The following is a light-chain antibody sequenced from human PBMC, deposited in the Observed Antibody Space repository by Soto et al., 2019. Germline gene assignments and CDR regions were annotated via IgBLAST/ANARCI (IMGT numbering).Light chain of an antibody. CDR3: QPYDRIPSGSF. CDR1: SSNIGAGYE. J-gene: IGLJ1*01. V-gene: IGLV1-40*01. Sequence: QCVLTQPPAVSVAPGQRVTISCIGGSSNIGAGYEVHWYQQLPGTVPKLLIYRNTYRPSGVPDRFSASRSATSASLIITRLQAADDVDYYCQPYDRIPSGSFFRTGPKATVL. CDR2: RNT.